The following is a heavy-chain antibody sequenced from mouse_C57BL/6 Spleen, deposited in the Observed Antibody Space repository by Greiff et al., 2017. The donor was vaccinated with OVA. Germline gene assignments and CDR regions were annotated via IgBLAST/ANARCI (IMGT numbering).Heavy chain of an antibody. D-gene: IGHD1-1*01. CDR2: ILPGSGST. J-gene: IGHJ1*03. V-gene: IGHV1-9*01. CDR3: ARRGVYYGSSYWYFDV. Sequence: QVQLQQSGAELMKPGASVKLSCKATGYTFTGYWIEWVKQRPGHGLEWIGEILPGSGSTNYNEKFKGKATFTADTSSNTAYMQLSSLTTEDSAIYYCARRGVYYGSSYWYFDVWGTGTTVTVSS. CDR1: GYTFTGYW.